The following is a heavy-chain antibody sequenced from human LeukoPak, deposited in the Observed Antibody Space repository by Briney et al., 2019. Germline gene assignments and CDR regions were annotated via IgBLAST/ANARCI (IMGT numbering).Heavy chain of an antibody. D-gene: IGHD3-10*01. V-gene: IGHV4-39*02. CDR2: IYYSGST. Sequence: SETLSLTCTVSGGSISSSSYYWGWIRQPPGKGLEWIGSIYYSGSTYYNPSLKSRVTISVDTSKNQLSLKMSSVTAADTAVYYCARDWVGYYGSGSGGDWFDPWGQGTLVTVSS. CDR3: ARDWVGYYGSGSGGDWFDP. CDR1: GGSISSSSYY. J-gene: IGHJ5*02.